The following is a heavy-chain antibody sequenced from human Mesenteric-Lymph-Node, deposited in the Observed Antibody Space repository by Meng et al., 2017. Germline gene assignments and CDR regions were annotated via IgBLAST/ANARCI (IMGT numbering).Heavy chain of an antibody. CDR3: ARSGRSSGWRDIHF. D-gene: IGHD6-19*01. CDR1: GFTFSDHY. J-gene: IGHJ4*02. V-gene: IGHV3-72*01. CDR2: TRNKGNSYTI. Sequence: GGSRRLSCAASGFTFSDHYMDWVRQAQGKGLEWVGRTRNKGNSYTIEYAASVKGRFTISRDESKNSLYLHMNSLKTEDTAVYYCARSGRSSGWRDIHFWGQGTLVT.